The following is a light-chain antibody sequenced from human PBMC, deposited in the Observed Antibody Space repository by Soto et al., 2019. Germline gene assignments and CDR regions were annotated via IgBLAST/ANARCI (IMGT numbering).Light chain of an antibody. V-gene: IGLV2-14*01. CDR3: CSYTSLSTVV. J-gene: IGLJ2*01. CDR1: SSDVGGYNH. Sequence: QSVLTQPASVSGSPGQSITISCTGTSSDVGGYNHVSWYQHSPGKAPKLILFAVSDRPSGVSHHFSGSKSGNTASLTISGLQAEDEADYYCCSYTSLSTVVFGGGTKLTVL. CDR2: AVS.